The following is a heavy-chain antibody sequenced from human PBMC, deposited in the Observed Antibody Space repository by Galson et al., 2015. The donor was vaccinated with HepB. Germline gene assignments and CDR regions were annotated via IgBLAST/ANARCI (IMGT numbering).Heavy chain of an antibody. J-gene: IGHJ3*02. CDR1: GFTFSSYA. V-gene: IGHV3-23*01. Sequence: SLRLSCAASGFTFSSYAMSWVRQAPGKGLEWVSAISGSGGSTYYADSVKGRFTISRDNSKNTLYLQMNSLRAEDTAVYYCAKDSGDYVALYDAFDIWGQGTMVTVSS. D-gene: IGHD4-17*01. CDR3: AKDSGDYVALYDAFDI. CDR2: ISGSGGST.